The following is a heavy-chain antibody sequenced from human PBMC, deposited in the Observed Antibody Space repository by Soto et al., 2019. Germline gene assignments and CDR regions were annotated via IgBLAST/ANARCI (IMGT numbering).Heavy chain of an antibody. CDR3: ARKAGVLEWFLTDYYYYYYMDV. J-gene: IGHJ6*03. Sequence: GGSLRLSCAASGFTFSSYGMHWVRQAPGKGLEWVAVIWYDGSNKYYADSVKGRFTISRDNSKNTLYLQMNSLRAEDTAVYYCARKAGVLEWFLTDYYYYYYMDVWGKGTTVTVSS. CDR1: GFTFSSYG. CDR2: IWYDGSNK. V-gene: IGHV3-33*01. D-gene: IGHD3-3*01.